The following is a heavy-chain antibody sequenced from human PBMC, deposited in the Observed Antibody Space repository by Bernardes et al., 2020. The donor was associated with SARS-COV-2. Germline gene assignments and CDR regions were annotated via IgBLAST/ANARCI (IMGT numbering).Heavy chain of an antibody. CDR2: ISGSGDST. D-gene: IGHD3-22*01. Sequence: GGSLRLSCAASGFTFSRFAMTWVRQAPGKGLEWVSAISGSGDSTYYADSVKGRFTISRDNSMHTLYLQMDSLRAEDTAVYYCAKFLQEYYYDSSGYFTYFDYWGQGTLVTVSS. V-gene: IGHV3-23*01. CDR3: AKFLQEYYYDSSGYFTYFDY. J-gene: IGHJ4*02. CDR1: GFTFSRFA.